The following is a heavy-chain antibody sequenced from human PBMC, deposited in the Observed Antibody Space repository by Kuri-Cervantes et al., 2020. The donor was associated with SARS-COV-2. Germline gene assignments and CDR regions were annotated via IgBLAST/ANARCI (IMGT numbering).Heavy chain of an antibody. V-gene: IGHV4-39*07. CDR1: GGSISSSSYY. D-gene: IGHD3-10*01. Sequence: SETLSLTCTVSGGSISSSSYYWGWIRQPPGKGLEWIGSIYYSGSTYYNPSLKSRVTISADTSKNQFSLKLSSVTAADTAVYYCARYRAFGAWVDAFDIWGQGTMVTVSS. J-gene: IGHJ3*02. CDR2: IYYSGST. CDR3: ARYRAFGAWVDAFDI.